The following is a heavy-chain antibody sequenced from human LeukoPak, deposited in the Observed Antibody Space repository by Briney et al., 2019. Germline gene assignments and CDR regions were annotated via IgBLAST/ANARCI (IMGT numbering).Heavy chain of an antibody. V-gene: IGHV3-23*01. CDR1: GFTLSSHG. CDR2: IGDSGDST. D-gene: IGHD3-10*02. Sequence: VGSLRLSCAASGFTLSSHGMSWVRQAPGKGLEWVSAIGDSGDSTYYADSVKGRFTISRDTSKNTLYLQMNSLRAEDTAVYYCARDSPVCSYWGQGTLVTVSS. J-gene: IGHJ4*02. CDR3: ARDSPVCSY.